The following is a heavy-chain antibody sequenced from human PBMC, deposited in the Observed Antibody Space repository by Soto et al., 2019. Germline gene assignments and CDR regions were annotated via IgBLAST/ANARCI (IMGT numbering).Heavy chain of an antibody. CDR1: GFTFSSYA. D-gene: IGHD5-18*01. J-gene: IGHJ4*02. CDR3: ARGVSDGYNEPYFDY. V-gene: IGHV3-30-3*01. CDR2: ISYDGSNK. Sequence: GGSLRLSCAASGFTFSSYAMHWVRQAPGKGLEWVAVISYDGSNKYYADSVKGRFTISRDNSKNTLYLQMNSLRAEDTAVYYCARGVSDGYNEPYFDYWGQGTLVTVSS.